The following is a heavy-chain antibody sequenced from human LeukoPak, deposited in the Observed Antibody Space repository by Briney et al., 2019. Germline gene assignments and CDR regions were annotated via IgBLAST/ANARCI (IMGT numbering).Heavy chain of an antibody. CDR3: ARDHSAVLLRYFDWSDLYYFDY. Sequence: GASVKVSCKASGYTFTGYYMHWVRQAPGQGLEWMGWINPNSGGTNYAQKFQGRVTMTRDTSISTAYMELSRLRSDDTAVYYCARDHSAVLLRYFDWSDLYYFDYWGQGTLVTVSS. CDR1: GYTFTGYY. D-gene: IGHD3-9*01. J-gene: IGHJ4*02. V-gene: IGHV1-2*02. CDR2: INPNSGGT.